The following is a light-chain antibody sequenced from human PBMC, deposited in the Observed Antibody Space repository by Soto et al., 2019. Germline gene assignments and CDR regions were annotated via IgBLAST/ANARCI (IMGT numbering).Light chain of an antibody. V-gene: IGKV1-6*01. CDR2: AAS. CDR1: QGIRND. Sequence: AIQMTQSPSSLSASVGDRVTITCRASQGIRNDLGWYQQKPGKAPKLLIYAASSLQSGVPSRYIHSGSGTDSTLTFSTRRLEDFATNHYFEDDNTPRIFDKGTNVE. J-gene: IGKJ2*01. CDR3: FEDDNTPRI.